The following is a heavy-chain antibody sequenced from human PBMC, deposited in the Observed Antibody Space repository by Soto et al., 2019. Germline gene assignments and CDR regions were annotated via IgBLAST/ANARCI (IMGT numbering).Heavy chain of an antibody. CDR3: ARASTYYYDSSGYPYFDY. V-gene: IGHV4-31*03. Sequence: SETLSLTCTVSGGSISSGGYYWSWIRQHPGKGLEWIGYIYYSGSTYYNPSLKSRVTISVDTSKNQFSLKLSSVTAADTAVYYCARASTYYYDSSGYPYFDYWGQGTLVTVS. J-gene: IGHJ4*02. CDR1: GGSISSGGYY. CDR2: IYYSGST. D-gene: IGHD3-22*01.